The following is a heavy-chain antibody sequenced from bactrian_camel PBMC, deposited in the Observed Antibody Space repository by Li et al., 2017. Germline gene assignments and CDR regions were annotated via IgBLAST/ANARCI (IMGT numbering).Heavy chain of an antibody. CDR2: IRSDGLL. CDR3: AADLGWCGSRPFQREFRN. Sequence: QVQLVESGGGSVQAGGSLRLSCAVFDFTTTHNKYCFGWFRRAPGKEREGVATIRSDGLLSYADSVKGRFTISKDNARKTLYLQMNSLKPEDTAVYYCAADLGWCGSRPFQREFRNWGQGTQVTVS. CDR1: DFTTTHNKYC. D-gene: IGHD2*01. V-gene: IGHV3S55*01. J-gene: IGHJ4*01.